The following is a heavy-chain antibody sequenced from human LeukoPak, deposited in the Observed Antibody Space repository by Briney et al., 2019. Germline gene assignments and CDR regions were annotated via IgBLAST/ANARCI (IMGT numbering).Heavy chain of an antibody. Sequence: ASVKVSCKASGYTFTNFGISWVRQAPGQGLEWLGWITTYNGNTNYAQKVQDRVTMTTDTSTSTAYVELRSLTSDDTAVYYCARRDCSSSSCHYYYYYMDVWGQGTTVTVSS. D-gene: IGHD2-2*01. CDR1: GYTFTNFG. CDR2: ITTYNGNT. CDR3: ARRDCSSSSCHYYYYYMDV. V-gene: IGHV1-18*01. J-gene: IGHJ6*02.